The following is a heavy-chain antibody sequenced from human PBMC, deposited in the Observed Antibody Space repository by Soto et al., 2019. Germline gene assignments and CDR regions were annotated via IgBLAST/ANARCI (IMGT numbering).Heavy chain of an antibody. V-gene: IGHV3-74*01. CDR1: GFTFSSYW. Sequence: QPGGSLRLYCAASGFTFSSYWMHWVRQAPGKGLVWVSRINSDGSSTSYADSVKGRFTISRDNAKNTLYLQMNSLRAEDTAVYYCARDRDIVVVFEGSLADYYYGMDVWGQGTTVTVSS. J-gene: IGHJ6*02. CDR2: INSDGSST. D-gene: IGHD2-2*01. CDR3: ARDRDIVVVFEGSLADYYYGMDV.